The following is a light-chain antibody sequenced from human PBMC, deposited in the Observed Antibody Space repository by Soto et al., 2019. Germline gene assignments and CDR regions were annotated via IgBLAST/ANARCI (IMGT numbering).Light chain of an antibody. Sequence: QSVLTQPASVSGPPGQSITISCTGTSSDVGGYNYVSWYQQHPGKAPKLMIYDVSNRPSGVSNRFSGSKSGNTASLTISGLQAEDEADYYCSSYTSSSTTVFGTGTKVTVL. CDR1: SSDVGGYNY. CDR2: DVS. J-gene: IGLJ1*01. CDR3: SSYTSSSTTV. V-gene: IGLV2-14*01.